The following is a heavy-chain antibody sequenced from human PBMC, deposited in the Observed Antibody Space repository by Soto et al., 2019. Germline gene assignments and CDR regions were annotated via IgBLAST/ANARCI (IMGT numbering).Heavy chain of an antibody. D-gene: IGHD3-10*01. Sequence: QVQLVQSGAEVKKPGSSVKVSCKASGGTFSSYAISWVRQAPGQGLEWMGGIIPIFGTANYAQKFQGRVTITADESTSTAYMELSSLRAEDTAVYYCARDTYLAGHPPTYYYGMDVWGQGTTVTVSS. CDR1: GGTFSSYA. J-gene: IGHJ6*02. CDR2: IIPIFGTA. V-gene: IGHV1-69*01. CDR3: ARDTYLAGHPPTYYYGMDV.